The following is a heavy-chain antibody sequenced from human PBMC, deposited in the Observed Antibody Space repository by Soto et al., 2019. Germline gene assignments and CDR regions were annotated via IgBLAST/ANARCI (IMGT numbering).Heavy chain of an antibody. V-gene: IGHV1-69*13. CDR2: IIPIFGTA. CDR1: GGTFSSYA. D-gene: IGHD3-3*01. Sequence: ASVKVSCKASGGTFSSYAISWVRQAPGQGLEWMGGIIPIFGTANYAQKFQGRVTITADESTSTAYMELSSLRSEDTAVYYCARGSIFGVVNPYNWFDPWGQGTLVTVSS. J-gene: IGHJ5*02. CDR3: ARGSIFGVVNPYNWFDP.